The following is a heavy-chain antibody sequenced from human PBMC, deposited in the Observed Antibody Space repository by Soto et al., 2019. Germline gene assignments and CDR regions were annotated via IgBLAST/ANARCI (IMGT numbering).Heavy chain of an antibody. J-gene: IGHJ4*02. CDR3: ARESWTCSGSSCHFDD. V-gene: IGHV3-23*01. D-gene: IGHD2-15*01. CDR2: ISGGGGAT. CDR1: GFTFSKYA. Sequence: EVQLLESGGGLVQPGGSLRLSCAASGFTFSKYAMSWVRQAPGKGLEWVSGISGGGGATYYADSVKGRFTVSRDNSKNTMYLQMNSLRAEDAAIYYCARESWTCSGSSCHFDDWGQGTLVSVSS.